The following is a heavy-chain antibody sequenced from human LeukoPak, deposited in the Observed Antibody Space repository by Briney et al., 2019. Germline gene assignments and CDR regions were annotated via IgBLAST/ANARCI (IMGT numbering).Heavy chain of an antibody. V-gene: IGHV3-48*01. Sequence: GGSLRLSCAASGFIFSSYSMDWVRQAPGKGLEWVSYISRSSSIIYYADSVKGRFTISRDNSKNTLYLQMNSLRAEDTAVYYCAKEPDYDFWSGYLHWGQGTLVTVSS. J-gene: IGHJ4*02. D-gene: IGHD3-3*01. CDR3: AKEPDYDFWSGYLH. CDR2: ISRSSSII. CDR1: GFIFSSYS.